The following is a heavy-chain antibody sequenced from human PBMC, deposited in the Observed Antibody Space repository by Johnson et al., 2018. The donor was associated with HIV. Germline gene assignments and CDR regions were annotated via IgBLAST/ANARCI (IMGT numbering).Heavy chain of an antibody. CDR1: GFTFSSSW. CDR2: IKCDGSEK. CDR3: ARGDPPNVFNI. Sequence: EQLVESGGGLVQPGGSLRLSCAASGFTFSSSWMHWVCQAPEKGLEWVADIKCDGSEKYYVDSVKGRLTISRDNAKNTLYLQMDSLRAEDTAVYYCARGDPPNVFNIWGRGTVVTVSS. V-gene: IGHV3-52*01. J-gene: IGHJ3*02.